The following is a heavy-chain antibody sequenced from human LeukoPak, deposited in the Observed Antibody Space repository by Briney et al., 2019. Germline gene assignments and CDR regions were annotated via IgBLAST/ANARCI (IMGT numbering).Heavy chain of an antibody. CDR2: IYYSGST. D-gene: IGHD5-12*01. CDR1: GGSISSSSYY. J-gene: IGHJ5*02. Sequence: SETLSLTCTVSGGSISSSSYYWGWIRQPPGKGLEWIGSIYYSGSTYYNPSLKSRVTISVDTSKNQFSLKLSSVTAADTAVYYCARHPTGVATTSPWGQGTLVTVSS. V-gene: IGHV4-39*01. CDR3: ARHPTGVATTSP.